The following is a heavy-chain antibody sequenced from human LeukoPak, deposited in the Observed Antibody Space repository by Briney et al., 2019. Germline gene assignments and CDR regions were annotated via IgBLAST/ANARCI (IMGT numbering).Heavy chain of an antibody. V-gene: IGHV1-69*16. CDR1: GGTFSSYT. CDR2: IIPILGIA. D-gene: IGHD5-12*01. Sequence: GASVKVSCKASGGTFSSYTISWVRQAPGQGLEWMGRIIPILGIANYAQKFQGRVTITTDESTSTAYMELSSLRPEDTAVYYCARDRDSGYDWDAFDIWGQGTMVTVSP. J-gene: IGHJ3*02. CDR3: ARDRDSGYDWDAFDI.